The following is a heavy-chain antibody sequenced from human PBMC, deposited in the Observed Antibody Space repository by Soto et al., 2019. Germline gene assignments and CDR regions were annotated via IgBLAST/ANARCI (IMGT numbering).Heavy chain of an antibody. V-gene: IGHV4-30-4*01. Sequence: PSWTLSLTRTVSGGPISRGDYYCSLVLHPSGKGLEWIGYIYYSGSTYYNPSLKSRVTISVDTSKNQFSLKLSSVTAADTAVYYGDRVAEQQLVPYFDYWAQGTLVTVSS. CDR3: DRVAEQQLVPYFDY. CDR1: GGPISRGDYY. D-gene: IGHD6-13*01. CDR2: IYYSGST. J-gene: IGHJ4*02.